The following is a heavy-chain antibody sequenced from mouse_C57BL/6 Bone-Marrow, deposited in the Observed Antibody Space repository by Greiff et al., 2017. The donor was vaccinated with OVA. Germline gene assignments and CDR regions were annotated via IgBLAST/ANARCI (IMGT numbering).Heavy chain of an antibody. CDR1: GFTFSDYG. D-gene: IGHD1-1*01. CDR3: ARKLLLDY. J-gene: IGHJ2*01. CDR2: ISSGSSTI. V-gene: IGHV5-17*01. Sequence: EVKLMESGGGLVKPGGSLKLSCAASGFTFSDYGMHWVRQAPEKGLEWVAYISSGSSTIYYADTVKGRFTISRDNAKNTLFLQMTILRSEDTAMYYCARKLLLDYWGQGTTLTVSS.